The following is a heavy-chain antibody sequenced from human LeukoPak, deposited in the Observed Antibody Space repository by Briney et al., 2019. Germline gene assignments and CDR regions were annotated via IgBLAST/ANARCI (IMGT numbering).Heavy chain of an antibody. D-gene: IGHD1-26*01. V-gene: IGHV1-69*13. CDR3: AREATNDAFDV. CDR2: LIPIFATP. CDR1: GGTFSSYG. Sequence: SVKVSCKASGGTFSSYGISWVRQAPGQGLEWMGGLIPIFATPNYAQKLQGRVTITADESTSTAYMELRSLRSEDTAVYYCAREATNDAFDVWGQGTMVTVSS. J-gene: IGHJ3*01.